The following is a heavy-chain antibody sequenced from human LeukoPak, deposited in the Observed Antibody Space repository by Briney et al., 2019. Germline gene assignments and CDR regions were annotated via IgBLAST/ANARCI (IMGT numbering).Heavy chain of an antibody. J-gene: IGHJ4*02. V-gene: IGHV3-30*03. CDR1: GFTFSSYG. CDR2: ISYDGSNK. D-gene: IGHD1-26*01. Sequence: GGSLRLSCAASGFTFSSYGMHWVRQAPGKGLEWVAVISYDGSNKYYADSVKGRFTISRDISKNTLFLQMHSLRADDTAVYYCAREDGSYYFDYWGQGSLVTVSS. CDR3: AREDGSYYFDY.